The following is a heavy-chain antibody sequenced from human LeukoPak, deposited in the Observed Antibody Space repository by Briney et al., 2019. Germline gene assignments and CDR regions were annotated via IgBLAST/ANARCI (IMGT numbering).Heavy chain of an antibody. V-gene: IGHV1-8*01. CDR1: GYTFTSYD. CDR2: MNPNSGNT. Sequence: ASVKVSCKASGYTFTSYDINWVRQATGQGLEWMGWMNPNSGNTGYAQKFQGRVTMTRNTSINTAYMELSSLRSEDTAVYYCARGAWKRRWLQSRDAEYYFDYWGQGTLVTVSS. CDR3: ARGAWKRRWLQSRDAEYYFDY. D-gene: IGHD5-24*01. J-gene: IGHJ4*02.